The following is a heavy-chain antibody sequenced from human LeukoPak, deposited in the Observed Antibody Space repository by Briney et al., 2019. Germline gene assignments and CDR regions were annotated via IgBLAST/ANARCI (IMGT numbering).Heavy chain of an antibody. J-gene: IGHJ4*02. CDR1: GFTFSNYG. CDR3: AKDRSEWELLRRRYPSDY. D-gene: IGHD1-26*01. CDR2: IRYDGSNK. Sequence: PGGSLRLSCAASGFTFSNYGMHWVRQAPGKGLEWVAFIRYDGSNKYYADSVKGRFTISRDNSKNTLYLQMNSLRAEDTAVYYCAKDRSEWELLRRRYPSDYWGQGTLVTVSS. V-gene: IGHV3-30*02.